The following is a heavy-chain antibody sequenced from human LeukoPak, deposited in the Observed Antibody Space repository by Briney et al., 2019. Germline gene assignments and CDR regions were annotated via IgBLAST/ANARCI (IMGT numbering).Heavy chain of an antibody. CDR3: ARVRRWAGLYYFDY. Sequence: GGSLRLSCAASGFTFSSYSMNWVRQAPGKGLEWASSICSSSSYIYYADSVKGRFTISRDNAKHSLYLQMNSLRAEDTAVYYCARVRRWAGLYYFDYWGEGTLVTVSS. J-gene: IGHJ4*02. CDR1: GFTFSSYS. CDR2: ICSSSSYI. V-gene: IGHV3-21*01. D-gene: IGHD3-16*01.